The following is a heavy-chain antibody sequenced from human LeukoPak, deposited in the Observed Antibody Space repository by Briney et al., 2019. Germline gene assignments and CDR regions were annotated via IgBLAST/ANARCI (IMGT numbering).Heavy chain of an antibody. D-gene: IGHD3-22*01. Sequence: GGSLRLSCAASGFTFDDYGMSWVRQAPGKGLEWVSGINWNGGSTGYADSVKGRFTISRDNAKNSLYLQMNSLRAEDTALYHCARSIYDSSGPGAFDIWGQGTMVTVSS. CDR1: GFTFDDYG. CDR2: INWNGGST. V-gene: IGHV3-20*01. CDR3: ARSIYDSSGPGAFDI. J-gene: IGHJ3*02.